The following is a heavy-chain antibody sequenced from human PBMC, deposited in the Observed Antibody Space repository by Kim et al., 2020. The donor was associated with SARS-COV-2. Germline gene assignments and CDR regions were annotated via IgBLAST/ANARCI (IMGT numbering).Heavy chain of an antibody. Sequence: SETLSLTCSVSGGSISRDYWSWIRQPRGKGLEWIGYIYYSGSTTYNPSLESRVAISVDTSKNPFSLNLRSVTASDTALYYCSRDRGGLKHYMDVWGKGT. J-gene: IGHJ6*03. D-gene: IGHD3-10*01. CDR2: IYYSGST. CDR1: GGSISRDY. CDR3: SRDRGGLKHYMDV. V-gene: IGHV4-59*01.